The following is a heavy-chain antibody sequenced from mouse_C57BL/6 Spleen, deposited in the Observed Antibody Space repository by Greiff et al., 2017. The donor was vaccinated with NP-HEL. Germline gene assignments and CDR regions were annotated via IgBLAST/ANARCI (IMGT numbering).Heavy chain of an antibody. CDR1: GYTFTSYW. CDR3: ARGDGYFGAWFAY. D-gene: IGHD2-3*01. Sequence: VQLQQPGAELVRPGSSVKLSCKASGYTFTSYWMHWVKQRPIQGLEWIGNIDPSDSETHYNQKFKDKATLTVDKSSSTAYMQLSSLTSEDSAVYDCARGDGYFGAWFAYWGQGTLVTVSA. V-gene: IGHV1-52*01. J-gene: IGHJ3*01. CDR2: IDPSDSET.